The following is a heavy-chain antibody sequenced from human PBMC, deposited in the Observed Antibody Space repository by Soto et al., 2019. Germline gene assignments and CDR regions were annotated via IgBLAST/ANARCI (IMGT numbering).Heavy chain of an antibody. CDR3: ARDGEYSSSIRRKSMDV. CDR1: GFTFSSYG. J-gene: IGHJ6*02. Sequence: PGGSLRLSCAASGFTFSSYGMHWVRQAPGKGLEWVAVIWYDGSNKYYADSVKGRFTISRDNSKNTLYLQMNSLRAEDTAVYYCARDGEYSSSIRRKSMDVWGQGTTVTVSS. D-gene: IGHD6-6*01. CDR2: IWYDGSNK. V-gene: IGHV3-33*01.